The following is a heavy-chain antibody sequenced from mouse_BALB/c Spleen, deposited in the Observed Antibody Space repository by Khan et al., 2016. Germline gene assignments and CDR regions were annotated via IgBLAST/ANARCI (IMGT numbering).Heavy chain of an antibody. CDR2: ILPGNANS. CDR3: ARAWYSMDY. Sequence: QVRLQQSGAELMKPGASVKISCKATGYTFSNYWIEWVKQRPGHGLEWIGDILPGNANSNYNENLKGTATLTADTSSNTAYMQLSSLTSEDSAVYYCARAWYSMDYWGQGTSVTVSS. J-gene: IGHJ4*01. V-gene: IGHV1-9*01. CDR1: GYTFSNYW.